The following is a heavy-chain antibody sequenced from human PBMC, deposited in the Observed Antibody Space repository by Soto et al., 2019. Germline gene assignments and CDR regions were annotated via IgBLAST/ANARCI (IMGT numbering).Heavy chain of an antibody. V-gene: IGHV3-30*18. J-gene: IGHJ6*02. CDR3: AKAGWGGDYYYGLDV. CDR1: GFNFNNYS. D-gene: IGHD2-21*01. CDR2: VTFDGIRT. Sequence: GGSLRLSCAACGFNFNNYSIHWVRQAPCKGLEWVAVVTFDGIRTYYADSVKGRFTISRDSSNNTVSLQMNSLTNEDTAVYYCAKAGWGGDYYYGLDVWGQGTTVAVSS.